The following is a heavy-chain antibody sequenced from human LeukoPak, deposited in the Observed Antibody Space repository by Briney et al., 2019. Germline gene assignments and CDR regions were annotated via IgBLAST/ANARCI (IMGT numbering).Heavy chain of an antibody. J-gene: IGHJ4*02. D-gene: IGHD6-19*01. Sequence: SVKVSCKASGYTFTSYGISWVRQAPGQGLEWMEWISAYNGNTNYAQKLQGRVTMTTDTSTSTAYMELRSLRSDDTAVYYCARVPYHIAVAGTFDYWGQGTLVTVSS. CDR3: ARVPYHIAVAGTFDY. CDR2: ISAYNGNT. V-gene: IGHV1-18*01. CDR1: GYTFTSYG.